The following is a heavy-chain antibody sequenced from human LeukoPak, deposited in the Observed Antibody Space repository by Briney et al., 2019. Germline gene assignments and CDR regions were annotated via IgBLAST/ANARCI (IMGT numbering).Heavy chain of an antibody. D-gene: IGHD7-27*01. CDR3: ATPSLTGYDAFDI. J-gene: IGHJ3*02. CDR1: GGSIGSDS. V-gene: IGHV4-59*08. Sequence: PSETLSLTCTVSGGSIGSDSWSWIRQPPGKGLEWIGYIYYSGSTNYNPSLKSRVTISVDTSKNQFSLKLSSVTAADTAVYYCATPSLTGYDAFDIWGQGTMVTVSS. CDR2: IYYSGST.